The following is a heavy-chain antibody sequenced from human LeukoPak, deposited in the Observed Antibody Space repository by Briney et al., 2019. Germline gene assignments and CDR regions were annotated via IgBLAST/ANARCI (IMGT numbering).Heavy chain of an antibody. CDR2: IYYSGST. CDR3: ARGGGYPHGRYSSSWYFDY. D-gene: IGHD6-13*01. CDR1: GGSISSSSYY. Sequence: SETLSLTCTVSGGSISSSSYYWGWIRQPPGKGLEWIGSIYYSGSTYYNPSLKSRVTISVDTSKNQFSLKLSSVTAADTAVYYCARGGGYPHGRYSSSWYFDYWGQGTLVTVSS. J-gene: IGHJ4*02. V-gene: IGHV4-39*01.